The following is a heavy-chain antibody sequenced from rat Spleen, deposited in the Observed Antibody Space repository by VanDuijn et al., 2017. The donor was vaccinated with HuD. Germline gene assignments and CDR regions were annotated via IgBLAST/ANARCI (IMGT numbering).Heavy chain of an antibody. CDR3: ARLSGYNPYVLDA. CDR2: IIYDGSST. J-gene: IGHJ4*01. CDR1: GFTFSDYN. Sequence: EVQLVESGGGLVQPGRSLKLSCAASGFTFSDYNMAWVRQAPKKGLEWVATIIYDGSSTYYRDSVKGRFTISRDNAKTTLYLQMDSLRSEDQATYYCARLSGYNPYVLDAWGQGASVTVSS. V-gene: IGHV5-7*01. D-gene: IGHD1-4*01.